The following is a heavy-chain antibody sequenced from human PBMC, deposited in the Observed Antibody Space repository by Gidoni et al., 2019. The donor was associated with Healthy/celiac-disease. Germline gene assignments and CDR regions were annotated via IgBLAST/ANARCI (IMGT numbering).Heavy chain of an antibody. CDR3: ARAPDSSGYFLDY. CDR2: IWYDGSNK. V-gene: IGHV3-33*01. J-gene: IGHJ4*02. CDR1: GFTFSRYG. D-gene: IGHD3-22*01. Sequence: QVQLVESGGGVVQPGRSLRLSCAASGFTFSRYGMHWVRQAPGKGLEWVAVIWYDGSNKYYADSVKGRFTISRDNSKNTLYLQMNSLRAEDTAVYYCARAPDSSGYFLDYWGQGTLVTVSS.